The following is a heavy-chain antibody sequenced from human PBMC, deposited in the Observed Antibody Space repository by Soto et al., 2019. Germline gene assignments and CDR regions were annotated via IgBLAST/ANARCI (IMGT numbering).Heavy chain of an antibody. CDR1: GFSLDDYA. J-gene: IGHJ6*01. CDR2: IGWNGEII. Sequence: CXRLACSVCGFSLDDYAIHLFRLSPGKGPEWVSGIGWNGEIIGYVDSVKGRFTVSRETAKNSLYLQMNSLRPEDTALYFCEKESEGYSSGWNGMEVWGQAPT. V-gene: IGHV3-9*01. CDR3: EKESEGYSSGWNGMEV. D-gene: IGHD2-15*01.